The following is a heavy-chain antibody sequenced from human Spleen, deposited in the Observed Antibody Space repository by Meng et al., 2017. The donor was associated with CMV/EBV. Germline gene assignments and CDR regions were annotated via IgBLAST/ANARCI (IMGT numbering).Heavy chain of an antibody. V-gene: IGHV3-7*01. Sequence: GGSLRLSCAASGFTFSSYWMSWVRQAPGKGLEWVANIKQDGSEKYYVDSVKGRFTISRDNAKNSLYLQMNSLRAEDTAVYYCAKGTDYGDYGQAFDIWGQGTVVTVSS. CDR2: IKQDGSEK. CDR3: AKGTDYGDYGQAFDI. D-gene: IGHD4-17*01. CDR1: GFTFSSYW. J-gene: IGHJ3*02.